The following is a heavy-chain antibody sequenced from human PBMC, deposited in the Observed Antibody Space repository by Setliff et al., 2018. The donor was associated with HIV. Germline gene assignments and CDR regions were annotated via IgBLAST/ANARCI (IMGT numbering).Heavy chain of an antibody. D-gene: IGHD6-13*01. Sequence: SETLSLTCTVSGGSISSNSYYWGWFRQPPGKGLEWIGSIYYSGSTYYTPSLKSRVTISVDTSQNQFSLKLNSVTTADTAVYYCARRGIAAAGSDSWGQGTLVTVSS. V-gene: IGHV4-39*01. J-gene: IGHJ4*02. CDR2: IYYSGST. CDR3: ARRGIAAAGSDS. CDR1: GGSISSNSYY.